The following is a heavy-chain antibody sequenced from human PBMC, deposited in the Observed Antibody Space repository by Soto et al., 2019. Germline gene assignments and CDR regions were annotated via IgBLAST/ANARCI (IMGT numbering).Heavy chain of an antibody. CDR1: GGSISSGGYS. V-gene: IGHV4-31*11. CDR3: ARVFSDSSSFFDP. Sequence: TLSLTCAVSGGSISSGGYSWNWIRQPPGKGLEWIGYIYYSGSTYYNPSLKSRVTISVDTSKNQFSLKLSSVTAADTAVYYCARVFSDSSSFFDPWGQGTLVTVSS. CDR2: IYYSGST. D-gene: IGHD6-13*01. J-gene: IGHJ5*02.